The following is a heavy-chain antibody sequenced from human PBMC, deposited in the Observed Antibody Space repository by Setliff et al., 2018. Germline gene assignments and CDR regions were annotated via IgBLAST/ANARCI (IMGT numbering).Heavy chain of an antibody. CDR3: AREGVDTRSSTDYRYYRDV. Sequence: SVKVSCKASGGTFRSYGISWVRQAPGQGLEWMGGTIPSFGSTNYAQKFQDRVTIITDESTSTAYMELSSLTSDDTAVYYCAREGVDTRSSTDYRYYRDVWGKGTTVTVS. V-gene: IGHV1-69*05. CDR2: TIPSFGST. CDR1: GGTFRSYG. J-gene: IGHJ6*03. D-gene: IGHD5-18*01.